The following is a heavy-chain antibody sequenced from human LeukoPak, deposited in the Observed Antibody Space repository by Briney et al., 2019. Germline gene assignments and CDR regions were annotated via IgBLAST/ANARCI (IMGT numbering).Heavy chain of an antibody. V-gene: IGHV3-23*01. CDR3: AKDPGVVPAHYFDY. Sequence: GGSLRLSCAADRFTFSSYAMNWVRQAPGDGLEWVSSTGSTGVSTFYADSVKGRFTVSRDNSKNTLSRQMNSLRAEGPAIYYCAKDPGVVPAHYFDYWGQGILVTVSS. D-gene: IGHD2-2*01. CDR2: TGSTGVST. CDR1: RFTFSSYA. J-gene: IGHJ4*02.